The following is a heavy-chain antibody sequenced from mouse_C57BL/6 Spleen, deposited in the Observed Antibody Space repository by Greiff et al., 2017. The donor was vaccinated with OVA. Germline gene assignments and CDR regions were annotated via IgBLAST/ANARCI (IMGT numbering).Heavy chain of an antibody. CDR1: GYTFTDYY. D-gene: IGHD2-1*01. CDR3: ARWGFYYGNYSDY. V-gene: IGHV1-26*01. Sequence: EVQLQQSGPELVKPGASVKISCKASGYTFTDYYMNWVKQSHGKSLEWIGDINPNNGGTSYNQKFKGKATLTVDKSSSTAYMELRSLTSEDSAVYYCARWGFYYGNYSDYWGQGTTLTVSS. J-gene: IGHJ2*01. CDR2: INPNNGGT.